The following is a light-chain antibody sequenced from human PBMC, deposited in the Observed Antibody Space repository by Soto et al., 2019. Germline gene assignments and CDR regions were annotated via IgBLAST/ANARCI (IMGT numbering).Light chain of an antibody. CDR3: QQYNSYPLT. J-gene: IGKJ4*01. CDR2: GAS. CDR1: QSVSSSY. Sequence: PGERATLSCRASQSVSSSYVAWYQLRPGQAPRLFIYGASRRATGIPDRFSGSGSGTDFTLSISRLEPEDFAVYYCQQYNSYPLTFGGGTKVEIK. V-gene: IGKV3-20*01.